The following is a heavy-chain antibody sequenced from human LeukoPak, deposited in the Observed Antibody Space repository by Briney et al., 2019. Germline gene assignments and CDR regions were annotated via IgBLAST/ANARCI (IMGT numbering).Heavy chain of an antibody. V-gene: IGHV3-23*01. Sequence: PGGSLRLSCAASGFTFSSYAMNWVRQAPGKGLGWVSSGHSDGTTYYAASVKGRFTISRDNSKNTLSLQMNSLRAEDTAVYYCAKGSRIAARPTIWFDSWGQGTLVTVSS. D-gene: IGHD6-6*01. CDR1: GFTFSSYA. J-gene: IGHJ5*01. CDR2: SGHSDGTT. CDR3: AKGSRIAARPTIWFDS.